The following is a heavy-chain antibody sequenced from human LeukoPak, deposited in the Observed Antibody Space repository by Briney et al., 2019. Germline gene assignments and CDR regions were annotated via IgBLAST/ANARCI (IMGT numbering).Heavy chain of an antibody. V-gene: IGHV1-18*04. CDR1: VYTFTGYY. CDR3: ARDRYVHMVRGVIKLDY. D-gene: IGHD3-10*01. J-gene: IGHJ4*02. Sequence: ASVNVSFKASVYTFTGYYMHWVRQAPGQGLAWMGWINAYNGNTNYAQKLQGRVTITTDTSTTTAYMELRSLRSDDTAVYYCARDRYVHMVRGVIKLDYWGQGTLVTVSS. CDR2: INAYNGNT.